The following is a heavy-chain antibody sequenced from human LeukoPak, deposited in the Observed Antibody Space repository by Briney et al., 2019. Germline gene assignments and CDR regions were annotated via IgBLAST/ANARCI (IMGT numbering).Heavy chain of an antibody. CDR3: ARGGIAAAGTPVGY. Sequence: GGSLRLSCAASGFTFSSYSMNWVRQAPGKGLEGVSYISSSSSTIYYADSVKGRFTISRDNAKNSLYLQMNSLRAEDTAVYYCARGGIAAAGTPVGYWGQGTLVTVSS. J-gene: IGHJ4*02. V-gene: IGHV3-48*01. CDR1: GFTFSSYS. D-gene: IGHD6-13*01. CDR2: ISSSSSTI.